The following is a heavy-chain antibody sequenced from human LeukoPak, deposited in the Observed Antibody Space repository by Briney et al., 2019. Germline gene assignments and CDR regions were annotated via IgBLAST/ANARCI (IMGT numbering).Heavy chain of an antibody. CDR2: IKEDGSEK. CDR3: ARDWSDGFDY. V-gene: IGHV3-7*01. D-gene: IGHD3-3*01. CDR1: GFTFSSSW. Sequence: PGGSLRLSCAASGFTFSSSWMSWVRQAPGKGLEWVASIKEDGSEKYYVDSVKGRFTISRDNAKNSVYLQMNSLRAEDTAVYYCARDWSDGFDYWGQGTLVTVSS. J-gene: IGHJ4*02.